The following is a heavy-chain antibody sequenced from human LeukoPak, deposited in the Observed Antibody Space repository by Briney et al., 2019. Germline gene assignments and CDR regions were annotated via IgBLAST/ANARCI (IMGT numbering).Heavy chain of an antibody. J-gene: IGHJ4*02. V-gene: IGHV3-66*01. Sequence: QAGGSLRLSCAASGFPVSSNYMSWVRQAPGKGLEWVSLFYIDGSTYYADSVKGRFTLSRDNSKDTLYLQMNSLRAEDTAVYYCARDPGGDYDYWGQGTLVTVSS. D-gene: IGHD4-17*01. CDR2: FYIDGST. CDR1: GFPVSSNY. CDR3: ARDPGGDYDY.